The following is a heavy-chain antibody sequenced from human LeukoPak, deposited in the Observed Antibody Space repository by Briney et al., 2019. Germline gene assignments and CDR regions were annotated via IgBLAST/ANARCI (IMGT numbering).Heavy chain of an antibody. V-gene: IGHV3-48*04. CDR3: AASDILTGYFIGY. CDR1: GFTFSNYG. J-gene: IGHJ4*02. Sequence: GGSLRLSCAASGFTFSNYGMNWVRQAPGKGLEWVSYISSSSSTIYYADSVKGRFTISRDNAKNSLYLQMNSLRAEDTAVYYCAASDILTGYFIGYWGQGTLVTVSS. D-gene: IGHD3-9*01. CDR2: ISSSSSTI.